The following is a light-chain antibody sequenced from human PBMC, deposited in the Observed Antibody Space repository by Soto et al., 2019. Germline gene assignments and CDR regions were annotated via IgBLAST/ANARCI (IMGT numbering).Light chain of an antibody. CDR1: QTVLYSSNNKNY. Sequence: DIVMTQSPDSLAVSLGERATINCKSSQTVLYSSNNKNYLAWYQQKPGQPPKLLIYWASTRQSGVPDRFSGRVSGTDFTLTISSLQAEDVAVYYCQQYYSTPLTFGGGTKVELK. J-gene: IGKJ4*01. CDR3: QQYYSTPLT. CDR2: WAS. V-gene: IGKV4-1*01.